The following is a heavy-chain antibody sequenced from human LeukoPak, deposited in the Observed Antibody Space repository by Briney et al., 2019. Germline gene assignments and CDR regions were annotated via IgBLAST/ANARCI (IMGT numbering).Heavy chain of an antibody. J-gene: IGHJ4*02. CDR3: ATGYRSAYSWDS. CDR2: ISPDATNS. V-gene: IGHV3-74*03. CDR1: GFTFSVYY. D-gene: IGHD5-12*01. Sequence: PGGSLRLSCAASGFTFSVYYMFWVRQAPGKGLVWVSNISPDATNSKYADFVEGRFTISRDNAKNTLYLQLNSLRVEDAAVYYCATGYRSAYSWDSWGQGTLVNVSS.